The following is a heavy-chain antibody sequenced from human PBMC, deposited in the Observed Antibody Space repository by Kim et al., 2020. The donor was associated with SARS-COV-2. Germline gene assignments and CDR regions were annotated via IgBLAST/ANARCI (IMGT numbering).Heavy chain of an antibody. J-gene: IGHJ6*03. CDR3: ATDESSGWPYYYYMTV. Sequence: SVKGQFTISRDNAENSLFLQMNSLRAEDTAMYYCATDESSGWPYYYYMTVWGKGTTVTVSS. V-gene: IGHV3-11*06. D-gene: IGHD6-19*01.